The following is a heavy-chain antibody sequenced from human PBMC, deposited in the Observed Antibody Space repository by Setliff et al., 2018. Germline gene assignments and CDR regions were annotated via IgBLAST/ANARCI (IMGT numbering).Heavy chain of an antibody. Sequence: PSETLSLTCSVSGGSISSGGFYWSWIRQSAGRRLEWIGHFHTGGATDYNLSLKSRVTISLDSSKNQFSLRLSSVTAADAAVYFCARESATIGEFPLYYFDKWGQGIPVTVSS. CDR2: FHTGGAT. CDR3: ARESATIGEFPLYYFDK. D-gene: IGHD3-10*01. J-gene: IGHJ4*02. CDR1: GGSISSGGFY. V-gene: IGHV4-61*09.